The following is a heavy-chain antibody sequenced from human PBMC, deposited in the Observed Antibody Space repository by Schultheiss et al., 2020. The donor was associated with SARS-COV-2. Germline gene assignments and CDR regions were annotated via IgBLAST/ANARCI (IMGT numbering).Heavy chain of an antibody. CDR1: GFTFSSYW. J-gene: IGHJ6*02. CDR3: ARDNFNPVVPAAMDYYGMDV. D-gene: IGHD2-2*01. Sequence: GESLKISCAASGFTFSSYWMSWVRQAPGKGLEWVAVIWYDGSNKYYADSVKGRFTISRDNSKNTLYLQMNSLRAEDTAVYYCARDNFNPVVPAAMDYYGMDVWGQGTTVTVSS. CDR2: IWYDGSNK. V-gene: IGHV3-33*08.